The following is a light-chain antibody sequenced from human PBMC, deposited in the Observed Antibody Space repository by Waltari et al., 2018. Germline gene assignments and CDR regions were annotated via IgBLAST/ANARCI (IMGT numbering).Light chain of an antibody. V-gene: IGKV1-39*01. CDR1: QSISSY. CDR3: QQSYSTHPFT. CDR2: ASS. Sequence: DIQMTQSPSSLSASVGDRVTITCRASQSISSYLNWFQQKPGKAPKLLIYASSSLQSGVPSRFSGSGCETDFTLTISSLQPEDFATYYCQQSYSTHPFTFGPGTKVDIK. J-gene: IGKJ3*01.